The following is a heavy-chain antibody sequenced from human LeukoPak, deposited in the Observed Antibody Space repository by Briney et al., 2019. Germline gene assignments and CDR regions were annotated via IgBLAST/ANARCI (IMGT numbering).Heavy chain of an antibody. D-gene: IGHD2-2*01. CDR3: ARDMPHNCFDP. Sequence: ASVKVSCKASGASFTNYYIHWVRQAPGQGFEWVGLIYPAGGWTNYAQKFQGRVTMTTDTPTSTVYMELSSLRSEDTAVYYCARDMPHNCFDPWGQGTLVTVSP. J-gene: IGHJ5*02. CDR2: IYPAGGWT. V-gene: IGHV1-46*01. CDR1: GASFTNYY.